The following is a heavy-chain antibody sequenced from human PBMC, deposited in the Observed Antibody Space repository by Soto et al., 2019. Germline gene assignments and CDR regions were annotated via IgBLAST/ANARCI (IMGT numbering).Heavy chain of an antibody. Sequence: SETLSLTCTVSGGSISSGDYYWSWIRQPPGEGLEWIGYIYYSGSTYYNPSLKSRVTISVDTSKNQFSLKLSSVTAADTAVYYFARTIMVRGVIITYYYYGMDVWGQGTTVTVPS. CDR2: IYYSGST. D-gene: IGHD3-10*01. CDR1: GGSISSGDYY. J-gene: IGHJ6*02. V-gene: IGHV4-30-4*01. CDR3: ARTIMVRGVIITYYYYGMDV.